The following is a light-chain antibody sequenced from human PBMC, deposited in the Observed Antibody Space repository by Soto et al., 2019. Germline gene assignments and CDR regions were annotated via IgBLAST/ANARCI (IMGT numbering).Light chain of an antibody. CDR3: QQYNNWHT. CDR2: GAS. V-gene: IGKV3-15*01. J-gene: IGKJ1*01. CDR1: QSVSSN. Sequence: EIVMTQSPATLSVSLGERATLSCRASQSVSSNLAWYQQKPGQAPRLLIYGASTRATGIPARFSGSGSGTEFTLTISSLQSEDFAVYYWQQYNNWHTFGQGTKVEIK.